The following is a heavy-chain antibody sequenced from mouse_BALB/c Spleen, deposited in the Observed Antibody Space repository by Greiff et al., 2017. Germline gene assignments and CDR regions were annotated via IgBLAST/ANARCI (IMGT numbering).Heavy chain of an antibody. CDR2: IWAGGST. CDR1: GFSLTSYG. Sequence: QVQLKESGPGLVAPSQSLSITCTVSGFSLTSYGVHWVRQPPGKGLEWLGVIWAGGSTNYNSALMSRLSISKDNSKSQVFLKMNSLQTDDTAMYYCAREGNKDYYAMDYWGQGTSVTVSS. CDR3: AREGNKDYYAMDY. V-gene: IGHV2-9*02. D-gene: IGHD2-1*01. J-gene: IGHJ4*01.